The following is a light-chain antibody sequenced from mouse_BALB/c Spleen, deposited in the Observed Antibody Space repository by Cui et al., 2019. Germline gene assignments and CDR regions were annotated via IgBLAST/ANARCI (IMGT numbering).Light chain of an antibody. J-gene: IGKJ5*01. V-gene: IGKV5-43*01. CDR2: YAS. Sequence: DIVLTQSPASLSVSPGDCVRLSCKGSQSNSNSLSWYQQKSHEYPRILIKYASQSICGIPSRFSGSGSGTDFTLSINSVETEDFGMYFCQQSNSWPPFLTFGAGTKLELK. CDR1: QSNSNS. CDR3: QQSNSWPPFLT.